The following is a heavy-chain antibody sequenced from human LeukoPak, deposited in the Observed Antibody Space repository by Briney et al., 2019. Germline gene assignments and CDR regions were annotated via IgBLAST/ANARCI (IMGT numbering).Heavy chain of an antibody. CDR2: ISSSSSYI. CDR3: ARSVQLVD. Sequence: GGSLRLSCAASGFTFSSYSMNWVRQAPGKGLEWVSSISSSSSYINYADSVKGRFTISRDNAKNSLYLQMNSLRAEDTAVYYCARSVQLVDWGQGTLVTVSS. V-gene: IGHV3-21*01. CDR1: GFTFSSYS. J-gene: IGHJ4*02. D-gene: IGHD1-1*01.